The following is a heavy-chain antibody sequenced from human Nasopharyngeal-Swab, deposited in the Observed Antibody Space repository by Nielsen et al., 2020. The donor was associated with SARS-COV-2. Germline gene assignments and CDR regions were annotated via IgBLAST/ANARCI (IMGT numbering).Heavy chain of an antibody. D-gene: IGHD4-17*01. CDR2: INPSGGST. CDR1: GYTFTSYY. CDR3: ARDRVNTVTTVEPPFWKGYYYYGMDV. V-gene: IGHV1-46*01. J-gene: IGHJ6*02. Sequence: ASVKVSCKASGYTFTSYYMHWVRQAPGQGLEWMGIINPSGGSTSYAQKFQGRVTMTRDTSTSTVYMKLSSLRSEDTAVYYCARDRVNTVTTVEPPFWKGYYYYGMDVWGQGTTVTVSS.